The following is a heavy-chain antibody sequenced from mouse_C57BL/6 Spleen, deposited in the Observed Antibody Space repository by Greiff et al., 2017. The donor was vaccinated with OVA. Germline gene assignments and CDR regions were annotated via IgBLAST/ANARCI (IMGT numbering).Heavy chain of an antibody. D-gene: IGHD4-1*01. V-gene: IGHV1-81*01. CDR3: EALGPAY. J-gene: IGHJ3*01. CDR2: IYPRSGNT. CDR1: GFTFTSYG. Sequence: VQLQQSGAGLARPAPSVTLTCTASGFTFTSYGISWVKQRTGQGLEWIGEIYPRSGNTYYTDKIKSKATQTVEKSSSTASMELRSLTSEDSAVYFWEALGPAYWGQGTLVTVAA.